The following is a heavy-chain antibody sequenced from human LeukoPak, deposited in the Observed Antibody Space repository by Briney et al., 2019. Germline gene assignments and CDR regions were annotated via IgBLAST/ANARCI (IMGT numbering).Heavy chain of an antibody. CDR1: RVTLSCYT. V-gene: IGHV1-69*10. CDR3: ARVMGHSGYERYYYYGMDV. CDR2: INPILGIA. Sequence: AAKASCEAPRVTLSCYTIRLVRPAPGQGLEWVGPINPILGIANYAQKFQGRVTITADKSTSTAYMELSSLRSDDTAVYYCARVMGHSGYERYYYYGMDVWGQGTTVTVSS. D-gene: IGHD5-12*01. J-gene: IGHJ6*02.